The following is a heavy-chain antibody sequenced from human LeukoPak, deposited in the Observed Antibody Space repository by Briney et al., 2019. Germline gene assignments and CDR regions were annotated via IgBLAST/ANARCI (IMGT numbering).Heavy chain of an antibody. D-gene: IGHD7-27*01. CDR3: ARGTSGFDY. V-gene: IGHV3-48*02. Sequence: GGSLRLCCAASGFTFRTYNMNWVRQAPGKGLEWVSYISSSGSTIYYADSVKGRFTISRDNAKNSLFLQMHSLRDEDTAVYYCARGTSGFDYWGQGTLVTVSS. CDR2: ISSSGSTI. J-gene: IGHJ4*02. CDR1: GFTFRTYN.